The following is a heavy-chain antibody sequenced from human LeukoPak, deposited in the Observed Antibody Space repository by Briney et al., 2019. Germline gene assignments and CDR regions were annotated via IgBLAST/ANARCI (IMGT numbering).Heavy chain of an antibody. V-gene: IGHV4-39*07. CDR1: GGSISSRSYY. CDR2: IYYSGST. D-gene: IGHD6-13*01. J-gene: IGHJ4*02. CDR3: AREFHNSGYSSSWYEEGFDY. Sequence: SETLSLTCTVSGGSISSRSYYWGWIRQPPGRGLEWIGSIYYSGSTYHNPSLKSRVTISVDTSKNQFSLKLSSVTAADTAVYYCAREFHNSGYSSSWYEEGFDYWGQGILVTVSS.